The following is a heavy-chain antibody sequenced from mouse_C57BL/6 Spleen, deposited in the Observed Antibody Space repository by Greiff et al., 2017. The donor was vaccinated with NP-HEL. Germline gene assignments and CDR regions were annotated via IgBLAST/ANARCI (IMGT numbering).Heavy chain of an antibody. Sequence: DVQLVESGGDLVKPGGSLKLSCAASGFTFSSYGMSWVRQTPDKRLEWVATISSCGSYTYYPDSVKGRFTISRDNAKNTLYLQMSSLKSEDTAMYYCARHLYDGYYERYFDVWGTGTTVTVSS. CDR3: ARHLYDGYYERYFDV. CDR1: GFTFSSYG. J-gene: IGHJ1*03. D-gene: IGHD2-3*01. V-gene: IGHV5-6*01. CDR2: ISSCGSYT.